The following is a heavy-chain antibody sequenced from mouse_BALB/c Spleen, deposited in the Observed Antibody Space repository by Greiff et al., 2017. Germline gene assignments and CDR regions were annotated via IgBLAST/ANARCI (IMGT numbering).Heavy chain of an antibody. V-gene: IGHV5-6-3*01. Sequence: EVQLQQSGGGLVQPGGSLKLSCAASGFTFSSYGMSWVRQTPDKRLELVATINSNGGSTYYPDSVKGRFTISRDNAKNTLYLQMSSLKSEDTAMYYCARWRYYAMDYWGQGTSVTVSS. CDR2: INSNGGST. CDR3: ARWRYYAMDY. J-gene: IGHJ4*01. CDR1: GFTFSSYG.